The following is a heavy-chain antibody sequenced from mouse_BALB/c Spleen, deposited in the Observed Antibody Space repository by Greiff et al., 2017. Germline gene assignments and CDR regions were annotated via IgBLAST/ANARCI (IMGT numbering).Heavy chain of an antibody. CDR1: GYTFTSYW. CDR3: ARRGYGNYWYFDV. Sequence: QVQLQQPGAELAKPGASVKMSCKASGYTFTSYWMHWVKQRPGQGLEWIGYINPSTGYTEYNQKFKDKATLTADKSSSTAYMQLSSLTSEDSAVYYCARRGYGNYWYFDVWGAGTTVTVSS. V-gene: IGHV1-7*01. D-gene: IGHD2-10*02. J-gene: IGHJ1*01. CDR2: INPSTGYT.